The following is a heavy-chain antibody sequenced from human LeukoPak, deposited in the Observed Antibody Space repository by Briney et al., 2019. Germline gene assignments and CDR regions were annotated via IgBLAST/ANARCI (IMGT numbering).Heavy chain of an antibody. CDR1: GYSISSGYY. CDR2: IYHSGST. Sequence: PSETLSLTCTVSGYSISSGYYWGWIRQPPGKRLEWIGSIYHSGSTYYNSSLKSRVTMSVDTSKNQFSLKLSSVTAADTAVYYCARTPTNYGEEAFDIWGQGTMVTVSS. CDR3: ARTPTNYGEEAFDI. V-gene: IGHV4-38-2*02. D-gene: IGHD4-17*01. J-gene: IGHJ3*02.